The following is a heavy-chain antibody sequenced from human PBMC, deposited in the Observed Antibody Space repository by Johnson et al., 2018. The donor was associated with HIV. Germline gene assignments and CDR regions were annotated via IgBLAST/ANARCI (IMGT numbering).Heavy chain of an antibody. Sequence: QVQLVESGGGVVQSGRSLRLSCAASGFTFSSYGMHWVRQAPAKGLEWVAVISYDGSIKYYADSVKGRFTISRDNAKNTLYLQMNSLRAEDTAMYFCARGGAFHAFDIWGHGTTVTVSS. CDR3: ARGGAFHAFDI. D-gene: IGHD3-3*02. V-gene: IGHV3-30*04. CDR2: ISYDGSIK. CDR1: GFTFSSYG. J-gene: IGHJ3*02.